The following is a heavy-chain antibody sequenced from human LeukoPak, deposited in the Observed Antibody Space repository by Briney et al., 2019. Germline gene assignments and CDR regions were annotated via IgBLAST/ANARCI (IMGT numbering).Heavy chain of an antibody. J-gene: IGHJ4*02. V-gene: IGHV3-74*01. Sequence: PGGSLRLSCAASGFTSSIYWMHWVRQAPGKGLVWVSRISPDGSSTNYADSVKGRFTISRDNARNILYLQMNSLRAEDTAVYYCATNFAGSSRDYWGQGTLVTVSS. CDR1: GFTSSIYW. CDR2: ISPDGSST. CDR3: ATNFAGSSRDY. D-gene: IGHD6-13*01.